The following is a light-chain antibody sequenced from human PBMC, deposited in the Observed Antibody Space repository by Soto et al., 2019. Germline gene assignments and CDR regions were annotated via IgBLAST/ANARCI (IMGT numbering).Light chain of an antibody. CDR3: CSFAGSSTYG. J-gene: IGLJ1*01. CDR2: EVS. Sequence: QSVLTQPASVSGSPGQSIPISCTGTSSDVGSYDLVSWYQHHPGKAPKLMIYEVSKRPSGVSNRFSGSKSDNTASLTISVLQAEDEADYYCCSFAGSSTYGFGTGTKVTVL. CDR1: SSDVGSYDL. V-gene: IGLV2-23*02.